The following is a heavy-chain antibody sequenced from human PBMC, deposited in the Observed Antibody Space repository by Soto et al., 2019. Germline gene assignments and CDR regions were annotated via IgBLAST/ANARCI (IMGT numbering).Heavy chain of an antibody. Sequence: ASVKVSCKASGYTFTSYYLHWVLQAPGQGLEWMGIINPTGGSTSYAQKFQGRVTMTRDTSTSTVYMELSSLTSEDTAVYYCARESRRDGYNFNYWGQGTLVTVSS. V-gene: IGHV1-46*01. J-gene: IGHJ4*02. CDR1: GYTFTSYY. CDR2: INPTGGST. D-gene: IGHD5-12*01. CDR3: ARESRRDGYNFNY.